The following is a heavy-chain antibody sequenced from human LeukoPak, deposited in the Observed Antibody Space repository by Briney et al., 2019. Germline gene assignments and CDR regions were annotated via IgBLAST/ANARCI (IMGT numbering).Heavy chain of an antibody. J-gene: IGHJ3*02. Sequence: AETLSLPCGVYGGSFSGYYWSWIRQPPGEAVEWIGEIKHSGSTNYNPSPKSRVTITVDTSKNQFSLKLSSVAAADTAVYYCATDEAVARPGFDIWGQGTMVTVSS. CDR3: ATDEAVARPGFDI. CDR2: IKHSGST. V-gene: IGHV4-34*01. CDR1: GGSFSGYY. D-gene: IGHD6-19*01.